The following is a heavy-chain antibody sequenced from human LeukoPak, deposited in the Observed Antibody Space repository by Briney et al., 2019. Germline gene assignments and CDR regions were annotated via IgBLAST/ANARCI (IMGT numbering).Heavy chain of an antibody. V-gene: IGHV4-59*12. CDR2: IYYSGST. D-gene: IGHD5-12*01. J-gene: IGHJ4*02. Sequence: PSETLSLTCTVSGGSISSYYWSWIRQPPGKGLEWIGYIYYSGSTNYNPSLKSRVTISVDTSKNQFSLKLSSVTAADTAVYYCARAMGGYIRAGFDYWGQGTLVTVSS. CDR3: ARAMGGYIRAGFDY. CDR1: GGSISSYY.